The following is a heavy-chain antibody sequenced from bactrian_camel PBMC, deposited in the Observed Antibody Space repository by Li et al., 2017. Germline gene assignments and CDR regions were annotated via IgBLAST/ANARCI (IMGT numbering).Heavy chain of an antibody. Sequence: HVQLVESGGGSAQAGGALRLSCVVSGPINDINDLYCMGWYRQTPGGRPEGVANIDRYGATKYAEFVRDRFIISQERILNTLYLDLENLEQQDTAMYYCAADPRLLMCSNVQAVTVLNHRGRGTQVTVS. V-gene: IGHV3S53*01. CDR1: GPINDINDLYC. CDR2: IDRYGAT. D-gene: IGHD1*01. J-gene: IGHJ4*01.